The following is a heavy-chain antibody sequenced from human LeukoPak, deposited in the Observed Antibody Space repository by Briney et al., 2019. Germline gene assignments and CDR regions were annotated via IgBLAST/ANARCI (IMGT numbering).Heavy chain of an antibody. Sequence: GGSLRLSCVASGFTFSSFQMNWGRQAPGEGLECVATTNQDGGGEYYVDSVKGRFTISRDNAKNSLYLQMNSLRAEDTAVYYCASLKYYFDSSGYYPGYFQHWGQGTLVTVSS. D-gene: IGHD3-22*01. V-gene: IGHV3-7*05. CDR3: ASLKYYFDSSGYYPGYFQH. J-gene: IGHJ1*01. CDR1: GFTFSSFQ. CDR2: TNQDGGGE.